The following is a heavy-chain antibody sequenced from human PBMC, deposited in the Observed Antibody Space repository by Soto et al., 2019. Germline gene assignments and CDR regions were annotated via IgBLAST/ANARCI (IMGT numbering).Heavy chain of an antibody. CDR2: ISSSSSTI. D-gene: IGHD5-12*01. V-gene: IGHV3-48*02. CDR3: ARDRLGYSGYGFPEAFDI. Sequence: LSCATSGFSFSGYSLNWVRQAPAKGLEWVSYISSSSSTIYYAGSVKGRFTISRDNAKNSLYLQMNSLRDEDTAVYYCARDRLGYSGYGFPEAFDIWGQGTMVTVSS. CDR1: GFSFSGYS. J-gene: IGHJ3*02.